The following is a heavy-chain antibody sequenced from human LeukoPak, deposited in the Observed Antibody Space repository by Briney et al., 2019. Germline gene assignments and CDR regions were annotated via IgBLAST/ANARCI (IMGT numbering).Heavy chain of an antibody. D-gene: IGHD4-17*01. V-gene: IGHV3-21*01. CDR3: ARRLNNGDYGNDY. Sequence: PGGSLRLSCAASGFTFSTYSMIWVRQAPGKGLEGISTISGSSRYIYFADSVRGRFTISRDNGKNSVYLQMNSLRAEDTAVYYCARRLNNGDYGNDYWGQGTLVTVSS. CDR2: ISGSSRYI. CDR1: GFTFSTYS. J-gene: IGHJ4*02.